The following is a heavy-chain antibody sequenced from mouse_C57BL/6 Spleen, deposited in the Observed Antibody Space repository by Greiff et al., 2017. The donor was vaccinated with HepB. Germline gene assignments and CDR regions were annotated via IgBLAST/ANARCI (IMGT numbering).Heavy chain of an antibody. V-gene: IGHV1-18*01. Sequence: EVQGVESGPELVKPGASVKIPCKASGYTFTDYNMDWVKQSHGKSLEWIGDIYPNNGGTIYNQKFKGKATLTVDTSSSTAYMELRSLTSEDTAVYYCASPLYYGSSSFAYWGKGTLVTVSA. CDR3: ASPLYYGSSSFAY. CDR1: GYTFTDYN. D-gene: IGHD1-1*01. CDR2: IYPNNGGT. J-gene: IGHJ3*01.